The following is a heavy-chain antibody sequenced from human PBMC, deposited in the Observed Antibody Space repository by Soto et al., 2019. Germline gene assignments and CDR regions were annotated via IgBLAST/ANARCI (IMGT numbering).Heavy chain of an antibody. V-gene: IGHV4-31*03. CDR2: VHYSGDT. Sequence: SETLSLTCTVSGGSISSGGSFWSWIRQLPGKGLEYIGHVHYSGDTYYNPSLRSRVTISVVTSKNQFSLKLTSVTAADTAVYYCARVLVVVPAATLDYWGQGTLVTVSS. CDR1: GGSISSGGSF. CDR3: ARVLVVVPAATLDY. J-gene: IGHJ4*02. D-gene: IGHD2-2*01.